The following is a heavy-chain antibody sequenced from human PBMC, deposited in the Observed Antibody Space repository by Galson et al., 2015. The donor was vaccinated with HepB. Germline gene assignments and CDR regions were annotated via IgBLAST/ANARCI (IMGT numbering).Heavy chain of an antibody. V-gene: IGHV1-46*03. CDR1: GYTFTSYY. CDR2: IKPGGGST. Sequence: SVKVSCKASGYTFTSYYMHWVRQAPGQGLEWMGIIKPGGGSTTYAQKFQGRIIMTRDTSTSTVYMELSSLRSEDTAVYYCARVTGYYDASGPRFDYWGQGTLVTVSS. D-gene: IGHD3-22*01. CDR3: ARVTGYYDASGPRFDY. J-gene: IGHJ4*02.